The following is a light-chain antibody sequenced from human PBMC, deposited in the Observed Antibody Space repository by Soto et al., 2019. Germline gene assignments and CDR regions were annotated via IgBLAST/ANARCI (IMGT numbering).Light chain of an antibody. V-gene: IGKV3-11*01. J-gene: IGKJ5*01. CDR1: QSVSSY. CDR2: DAS. CDR3: QQRSNWPSIT. Sequence: EIVLTQSPAPLSLSPGERATLSCRASQSVSSYLAWYQQKPGQAPRLLIYDASTRATGIPARFSGSGSGTDFTLTISSLEFEDVGVYHCQQRSNWPSITFGQGTRLEIK.